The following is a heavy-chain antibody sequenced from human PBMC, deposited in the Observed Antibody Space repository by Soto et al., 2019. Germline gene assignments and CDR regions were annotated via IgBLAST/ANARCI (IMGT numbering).Heavy chain of an antibody. CDR3: ARGRDQPPVGLYFAS. CDR2: IIPMFGTP. Sequence: QVQLVQSGAEVKKPGSSVKVSCKASGDAFTNYIFDWVRQAPGQGLEWMGGIIPMFGTPKYAQTFQDRVTISSDVSTGTAYLELTSLRFDDTAVYYCARGRDQPPVGLYFASWGEGTRVTVSS. V-gene: IGHV1-69*01. J-gene: IGHJ4*02. CDR1: GDAFTNYI. D-gene: IGHD1-26*01.